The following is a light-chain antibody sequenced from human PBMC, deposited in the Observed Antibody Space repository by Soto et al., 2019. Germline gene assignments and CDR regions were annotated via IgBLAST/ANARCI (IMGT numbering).Light chain of an antibody. CDR3: QHYNSYSEA. Sequence: QMTQSPSTLSGSVGDSFTLTCRASQTISSWLAWYQQKPGKAPKLLIYKASTLKSGVPSRFSGSGSGTEFTLTISSLQPDDFATYYCQHYNSYSEAFGQGTKVDVK. CDR1: QTISSW. J-gene: IGKJ1*01. V-gene: IGKV1-5*03. CDR2: KAS.